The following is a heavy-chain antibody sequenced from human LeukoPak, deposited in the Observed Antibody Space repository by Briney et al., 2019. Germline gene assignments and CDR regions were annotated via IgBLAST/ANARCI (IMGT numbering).Heavy chain of an antibody. D-gene: IGHD6-19*01. J-gene: IGHJ1*01. CDR3: ARGGKIALAGTRSPQYFQH. CDR2: IRYDGSNK. CDR1: GFSFSIYE. V-gene: IGHV3-30*02. Sequence: PGGSLRLSCAASGFSFSIYEMNWVRQAPGKGLEWVTFIRYDGSNKYYADSVKGRFTISRDNSENTLYLQMNSLRPEDTAVYYCARGGKIALAGTRSPQYFQHWGQGTLVTVSS.